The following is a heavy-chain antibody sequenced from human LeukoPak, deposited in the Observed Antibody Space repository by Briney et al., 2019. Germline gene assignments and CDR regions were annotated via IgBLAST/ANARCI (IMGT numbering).Heavy chain of an antibody. CDR3: ARDYSGSGENWFDP. Sequence: ASVKVSCKASGCTFITYGISWVRQAPGQGLEWMGWVSAYKGDTYYAQKLQGRVTMTTDTSTATAYMQLRSLRSDDTAVYYCARDYSGSGENWFDPWGPGTLVTVSS. CDR2: VSAYKGDT. CDR1: GCTFITYG. D-gene: IGHD3-10*01. V-gene: IGHV1-18*01. J-gene: IGHJ5*02.